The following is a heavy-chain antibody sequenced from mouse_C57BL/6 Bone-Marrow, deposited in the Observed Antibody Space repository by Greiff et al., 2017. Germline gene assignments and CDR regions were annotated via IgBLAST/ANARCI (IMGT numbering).Heavy chain of an antibody. Sequence: QVQLKESGPELVKPGASVKISCKASGYAFSSSWMNWVKQRPGQGLEWIGRIYPGDGDTNYNGKFKGEATLTADKSSSTAYMQLSSLTSEDSAVCFCARAGRGYWGQGTTLTVSA. J-gene: IGHJ2*01. CDR2: IYPGDGDT. D-gene: IGHD3-1*01. V-gene: IGHV1-82*01. CDR3: ARAGRGY. CDR1: GYAFSSSW.